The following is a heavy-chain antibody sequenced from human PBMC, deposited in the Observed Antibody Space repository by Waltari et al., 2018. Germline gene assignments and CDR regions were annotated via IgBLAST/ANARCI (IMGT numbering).Heavy chain of an antibody. CDR3: ARTHCSGGSCYSEGWDY. CDR2: IHPSGGST. D-gene: IGHD2-15*01. Sequence: QVQLVQSGAEVKKPGASVKVSCKASGYTFTSYYMHWVRQAPGQGLEWMGIIHPSGGSTSYAQKFQGRVTMTRDTSTSTVYMELSSLRSEDTAVYYCARTHCSGGSCYSEGWDYWGQGTLVTVSS. V-gene: IGHV1-46*01. CDR1: GYTFTSYY. J-gene: IGHJ4*02.